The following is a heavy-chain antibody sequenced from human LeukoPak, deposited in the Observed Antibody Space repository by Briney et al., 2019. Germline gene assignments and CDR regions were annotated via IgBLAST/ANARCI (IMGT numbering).Heavy chain of an antibody. CDR3: ATPTYYYGSGSS. Sequence: SGTLSLTCAVSGGSISSSNWWSWVRQPPGKGLEWIGEIYHSGSTNYNPSLKSRVTISVDKSRSQFSLELRSVTAADTAVYYCATPTYYYGSGSSWGQGTLVTVSS. D-gene: IGHD3-10*01. CDR1: GGSISSSNW. J-gene: IGHJ5*02. CDR2: IYHSGST. V-gene: IGHV4-4*02.